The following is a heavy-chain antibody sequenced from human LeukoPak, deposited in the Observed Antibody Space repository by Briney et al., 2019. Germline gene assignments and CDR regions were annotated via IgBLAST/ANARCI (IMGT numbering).Heavy chain of an antibody. CDR3: ARGAPGVADWFDP. CDR2: IYYSGST. D-gene: IGHD6-19*01. Sequence: SQTLSLTCTVSGGSISRGGYYWSWIRQHPGKGLEWIGYIYYSGSTYYNPSLNSRLIISVDTSKNQFSLKLSSVTAADTAVYYCARGAPGVADWFDPWGQGTLVTVSS. J-gene: IGHJ5*02. CDR1: GGSISRGGYY. V-gene: IGHV4-31*03.